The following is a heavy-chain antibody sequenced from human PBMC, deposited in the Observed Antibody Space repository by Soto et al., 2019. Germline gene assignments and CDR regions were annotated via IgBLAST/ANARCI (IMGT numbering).Heavy chain of an antibody. CDR3: AKEAVNLWFGELQRWFDP. D-gene: IGHD3-10*01. J-gene: IGHJ5*02. Sequence: QEQLVESGGGVGQPGRSLRLSCAASGFNFSSYAMHWVRQAPGKGLEWVAVISYDGSNKYYADSVKGRFTISRDNSKNTLYLQMNSLRAEYNAAYYRAKEAVNLWFGELQRWFDPWGQGTLVTVSS. V-gene: IGHV3-30*04. CDR2: ISYDGSNK. CDR1: GFNFSSYA.